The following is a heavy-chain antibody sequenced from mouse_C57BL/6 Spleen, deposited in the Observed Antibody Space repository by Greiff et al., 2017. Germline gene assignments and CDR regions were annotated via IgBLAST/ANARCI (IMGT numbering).Heavy chain of an antibody. J-gene: IGHJ1*03. CDR1: GFSLTSYG. Sequence: VKLMESGPGLVQPSQSLSITCTVSGFSLTSYGVHWVRQSPGKGLEWLGVIWSGGSTDYNAAFISRLSISKDNSKSQVFFKMNSLQADDTAIYYCARPPVVATDWYFDVWGTGTTVTVSS. CDR3: ARPPVVATDWYFDV. D-gene: IGHD1-1*01. CDR2: IWSGGST. V-gene: IGHV2-2*01.